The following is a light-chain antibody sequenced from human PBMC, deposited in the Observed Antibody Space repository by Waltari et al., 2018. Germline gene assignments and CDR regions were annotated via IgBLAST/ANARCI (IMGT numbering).Light chain of an antibody. CDR2: EVS. CDR1: DSDVGAYDF. CDR3: SSYTTSSAPGV. Sequence: QSALTQPASVSGSPGQSIPISCSGTDSDVGAYDFVSWYQPHPGKAPHLIIYEVSNRPSGIPNRFSASKSGNTASLTISGLQAEDEADYYCSSYTTSSAPGVFGTGTRVTVL. V-gene: IGLV2-14*01. J-gene: IGLJ1*01.